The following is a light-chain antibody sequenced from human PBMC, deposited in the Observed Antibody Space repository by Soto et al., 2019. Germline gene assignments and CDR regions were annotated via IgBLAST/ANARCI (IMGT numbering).Light chain of an antibody. V-gene: IGKV1-39*01. Sequence: EIPLTQSPSSLAASVGDRLTLXCRASRNVSIYLNWYQHKPGKGPXLLIHATSNLQIGVPSRFSGSGSGTEFTLTISSLEPEDFGTYYCQQSYKMPSFGQGTRLEI. CDR1: RNVSIY. CDR3: QQSYKMPS. CDR2: ATS. J-gene: IGKJ5*01.